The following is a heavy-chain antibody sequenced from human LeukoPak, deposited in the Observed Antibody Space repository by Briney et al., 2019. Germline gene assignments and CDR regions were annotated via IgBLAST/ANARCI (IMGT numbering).Heavy chain of an antibody. CDR3: EIYTGYDSF. CDR2: MSPDSDYT. Sequence: GASVKGSCKTSGYTFTSYDINWVRQATGQRLEWMGWMSPDSDYTAYAQTFQGRVTLTRNTSVSTAFMELSSLRSEDTAVYYCEIYTGYDSFWGQGTLVTVSS. D-gene: IGHD5-12*01. J-gene: IGHJ4*02. V-gene: IGHV1-8*01. CDR1: GYTFTSYD.